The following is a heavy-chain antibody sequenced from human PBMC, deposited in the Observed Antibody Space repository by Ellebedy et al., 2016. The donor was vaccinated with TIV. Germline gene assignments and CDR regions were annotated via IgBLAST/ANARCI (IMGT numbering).Heavy chain of an antibody. J-gene: IGHJ4*02. CDR2: INHRRHT. Sequence: MPSETLSLTCAVYGGSFTDYYWSWIRQPPGKGLEWIGEINHRRHTNYNPSLKSRLTISVDTSKNQFSLILTSVTAADTAVYYCARDGAGRWDYWGPGTLVTVSS. CDR3: ARDGAGRWDY. CDR1: GGSFTDYY. D-gene: IGHD4-23*01. V-gene: IGHV4-34*01.